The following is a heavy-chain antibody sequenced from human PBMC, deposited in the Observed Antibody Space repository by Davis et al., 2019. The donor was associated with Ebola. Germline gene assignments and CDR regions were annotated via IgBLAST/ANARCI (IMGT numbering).Heavy chain of an antibody. CDR1: GVRFSTSA. Sequence: SVKVSCKVSGVRFSTSAVQWVRQARGQRLEWMGWIVLGNGNTDFAQEMQGRLIITRDMATSTVYMELSSLRSEDTAMYYCATYCGGDCNSGGYWGQGTLVTVS. D-gene: IGHD2-21*01. CDR3: ATYCGGDCNSGGY. V-gene: IGHV1-58*01. J-gene: IGHJ4*02. CDR2: IVLGNGNT.